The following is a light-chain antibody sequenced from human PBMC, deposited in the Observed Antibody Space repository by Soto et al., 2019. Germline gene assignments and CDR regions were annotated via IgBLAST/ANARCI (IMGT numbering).Light chain of an antibody. CDR2: AAS. CDR3: QQSYTTPRT. J-gene: IGKJ1*01. V-gene: IGKV1-39*01. Sequence: DIQMTQSPSSLSASVGDRATITCRASQSINSYLNWYQQKPGKAPKLLIYAASSLQSGVPSRFSGSGSGTDFTLTFSSLQPEDFATYYCQQSYTTPRTFGQGTKVDI. CDR1: QSINSY.